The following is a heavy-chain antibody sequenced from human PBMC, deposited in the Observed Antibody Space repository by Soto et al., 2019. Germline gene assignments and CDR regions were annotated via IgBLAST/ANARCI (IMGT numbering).Heavy chain of an antibody. CDR3: AREGIQLWHSLYYYYGMDV. Sequence: TSETLSLTCTVSGGSISSGVYYWSWIRQHPGKGLEWIGYIYYSGSTYYNPSLKSRVTISVDTSKNQFSLKLSSVTAADTAVYYCAREGIQLWHSLYYYYGMDVWGQGTTVTVSS. CDR1: GGSISSGVYY. D-gene: IGHD5-18*01. V-gene: IGHV4-31*03. CDR2: IYYSGST. J-gene: IGHJ6*02.